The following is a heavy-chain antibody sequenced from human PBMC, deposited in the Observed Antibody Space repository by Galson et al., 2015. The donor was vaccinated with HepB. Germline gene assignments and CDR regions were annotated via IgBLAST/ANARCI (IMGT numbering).Heavy chain of an antibody. Sequence: SLRLSCAASGFTFSSYSMNWVRQAPGKGLEWVSSISSSSSYIYYADSVKGRFTISRDNAKNSLYLQMNSLRAEDTAVYYCARGRGIGMYSSGWYFSDYWGQGTLVTVSS. J-gene: IGHJ4*02. V-gene: IGHV3-21*01. CDR2: ISSSSSYI. CDR1: GFTFSSYS. CDR3: ARGRGIGMYSSGWYFSDY. D-gene: IGHD6-19*01.